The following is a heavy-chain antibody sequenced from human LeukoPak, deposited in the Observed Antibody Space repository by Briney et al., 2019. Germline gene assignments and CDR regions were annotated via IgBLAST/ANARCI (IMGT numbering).Heavy chain of an antibody. CDR2: IYYSGST. CDR3: ASPYYDSSGYYPEHDAFDI. D-gene: IGHD3-22*01. Sequence: SETLSLTCTVSGGSISSSSYYWGWIRQPPGKGLEWFGRIYYSGSTYYNPSIKSRVTISVDTSKNQFSLKLSSVTAADTAVYYCASPYYDSSGYYPEHDAFDIWGQGTMVTVSS. V-gene: IGHV4-39*01. J-gene: IGHJ3*02. CDR1: GGSISSSSYY.